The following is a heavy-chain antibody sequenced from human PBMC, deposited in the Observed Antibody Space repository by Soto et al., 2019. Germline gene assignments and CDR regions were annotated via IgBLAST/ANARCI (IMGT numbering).Heavy chain of an antibody. D-gene: IGHD2-15*01. V-gene: IGHV4-30-2*01. CDR2: IYHSGST. CDR3: ARGFGVVVVAATFAAFHI. J-gene: IGHJ6*02. Sequence: PSETLSLTCAVSGGSISSGGYSWNWIRQPPGKGLEWIGYIYHSGSTNYNPSLKSRVTISVDTSKNQFSLKLSSVTAADTAVYYCARGFGVVVVAATFAAFHIWGQGTTVTVSS. CDR1: GGSISSGGYS.